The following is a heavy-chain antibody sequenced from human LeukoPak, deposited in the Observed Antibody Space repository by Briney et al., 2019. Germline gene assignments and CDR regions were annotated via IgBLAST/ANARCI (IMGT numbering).Heavy chain of an antibody. CDR3: AKGEPAKGGISIGRYVAEPYDY. J-gene: IGHJ4*02. Sequence: GGSLRLSCAASGFAVSSNHMNWVRQAPGKGLEWVAFISYDGGNKDYRDSVKGRFTISRDNSKNTLDLEMNSLRADDTAIYYCAKGEPAKGGISIGRYVAEPYDYWGQGTPVTVSS. D-gene: IGHD6-19*01. V-gene: IGHV3-30*18. CDR1: GFAVSSNH. CDR2: ISYDGGNK.